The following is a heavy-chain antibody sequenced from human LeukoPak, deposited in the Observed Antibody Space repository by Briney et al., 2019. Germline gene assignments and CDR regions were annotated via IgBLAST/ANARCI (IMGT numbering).Heavy chain of an antibody. J-gene: IGHJ4*02. Sequence: GGSLRLSCAASGFTFSSYWMHWVRQFPGKGLGWGSRIKSDGSSTSYADSVKGRFTISRDNAKNTLYLQMNSLRAEDTAVYYCARSMVPLFEDWGQGTLVTVSS. CDR2: IKSDGSST. CDR3: ARSMVPLFED. D-gene: IGHD4/OR15-4a*01. CDR1: GFTFSSYW. V-gene: IGHV3-74*01.